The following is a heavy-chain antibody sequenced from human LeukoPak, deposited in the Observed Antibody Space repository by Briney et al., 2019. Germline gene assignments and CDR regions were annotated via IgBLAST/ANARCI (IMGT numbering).Heavy chain of an antibody. D-gene: IGHD2-15*01. J-gene: IGHJ4*02. Sequence: ASVTVSCKASGYTFTGYYMHWVRQAPGQGREWMGWINPNSGGTNYAQKFQGRVTMTRDTSISTAYMELSRLRSDDTAVYYCARGYCSGGSCYLVYWGQGTLATVSS. V-gene: IGHV1-2*02. CDR3: ARGYCSGGSCYLVY. CDR2: INPNSGGT. CDR1: GYTFTGYY.